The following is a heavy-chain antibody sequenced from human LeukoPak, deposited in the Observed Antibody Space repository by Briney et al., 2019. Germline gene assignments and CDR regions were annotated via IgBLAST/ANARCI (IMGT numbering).Heavy chain of an antibody. J-gene: IGHJ3*02. CDR2: IYPGDSDT. CDR1: GYSFTSYW. D-gene: IGHD6-19*01. V-gene: IGHV5-51*01. Sequence: GESLKISCKGSGYSFTSYWIGWVRQMPGKGLEWMGIIYPGDSDTRYSPSFEGQVTISADKSISTAYLQWSSLKASDTAMYYCARLVAVAGAGAFDIRGQGTMVTVSS. CDR3: ARLVAVAGAGAFDI.